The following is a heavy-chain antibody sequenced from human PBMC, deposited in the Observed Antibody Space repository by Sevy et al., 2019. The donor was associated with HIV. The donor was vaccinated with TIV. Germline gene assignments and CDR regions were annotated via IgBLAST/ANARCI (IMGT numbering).Heavy chain of an antibody. CDR1: GYTFTSYG. CDR3: ARDLWNYGFRLTGANFDY. Sequence: ASVKVSCKASGYTFTSYGSSWVRQAPGQGLEWMGWISAYNGNTNYAQKLQGRVTMTTDTSTSTAYMGLRSLRSDDTAVYYCARDLWNYGFRLTGANFDYWGQGTLVTVSS. CDR2: ISAYNGNT. V-gene: IGHV1-18*01. D-gene: IGHD1-7*01. J-gene: IGHJ4*02.